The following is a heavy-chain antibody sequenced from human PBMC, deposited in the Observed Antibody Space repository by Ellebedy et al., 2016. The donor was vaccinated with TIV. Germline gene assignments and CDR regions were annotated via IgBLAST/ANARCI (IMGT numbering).Heavy chain of an antibody. D-gene: IGHD1-26*01. J-gene: IGHJ3*02. Sequence: GGSLRLXXAASGFTFTFYSMNWVRQAAGKGLEWISYIVGTGTTTYYADSVKGRFTISRDNAKNSLYLQLNSLRDEDTAIYYCARRGNYLGDAFDIWGRGTTVIVSS. CDR1: GFTFTFYS. CDR2: IVGTGTTT. CDR3: ARRGNYLGDAFDI. V-gene: IGHV3-48*02.